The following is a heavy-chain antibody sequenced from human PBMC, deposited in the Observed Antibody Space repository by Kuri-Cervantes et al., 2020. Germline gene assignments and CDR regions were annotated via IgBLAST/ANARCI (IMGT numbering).Heavy chain of an antibody. J-gene: IGHJ5*02. CDR2: MFYSGSP. Sequence: GSLRLSCAASGFTFGSYTMNWVRQPPGKGLEWIGTMFYSGSPYLNPSLKSRVSISVDTSKNQFSLKLSSVTAADTALYYCARRKLNLLTGTNWFDLWGQGTLVTVSS. CDR1: GFTFGSYTMN. D-gene: IGHD3-9*01. V-gene: IGHV4-39*01. CDR3: ARRKLNLLTGTNWFDL.